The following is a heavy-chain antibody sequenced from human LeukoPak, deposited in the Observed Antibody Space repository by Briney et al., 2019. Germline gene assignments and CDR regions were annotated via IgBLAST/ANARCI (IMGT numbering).Heavy chain of an antibody. Sequence: SETLSLTCAVSGVSVSNFYWSWIRQTPGKGLEWIGYIYYSGSTDYNPSLKSRVTISIDASKNQFSLKLTSVTDADTAVYYCARLSSSGRDYWGQGTLVTVSS. D-gene: IGHD6-6*01. J-gene: IGHJ4*02. CDR3: ARLSSSGRDY. CDR1: GVSVSNFY. CDR2: IYYSGST. V-gene: IGHV4-59*02.